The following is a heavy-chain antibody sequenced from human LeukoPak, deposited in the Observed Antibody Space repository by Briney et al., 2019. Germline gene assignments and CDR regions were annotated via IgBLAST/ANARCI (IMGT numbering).Heavy chain of an antibody. CDR1: GFTFSTYG. CDR3: AKDKTTYYYYYGMDI. J-gene: IGHJ6*02. CDR2: ISNDGGNK. Sequence: GRSLRLSCAASGFTFSTYGIHWVRQAPGKGLEWVAVISNDGGNKYYADSVKGRFTMSRDNSKNTLYLQMNSLRAEDTAVYYCAKDKTTYYYYYGMDIWGQGTTVTVSS. D-gene: IGHD4-11*01. V-gene: IGHV3-30*18.